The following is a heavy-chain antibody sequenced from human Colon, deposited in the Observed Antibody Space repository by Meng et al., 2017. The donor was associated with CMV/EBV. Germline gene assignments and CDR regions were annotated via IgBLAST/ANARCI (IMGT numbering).Heavy chain of an antibody. J-gene: IGHJ3*02. CDR2: IKEDGSQK. CDR1: GFTFTTFW. V-gene: IGHV3-7*01. CDR3: ARDPYIKAFDI. Sequence: GGSLRLSCAASGFTFTTFWMTWVRQAPGRGLELVAHIKEDGSQKDFLDSVKGRFTISRDNAKNSLYLQMNSLRAEDTAVYYCARDPYIKAFDIWGQGTVVTVSS. D-gene: IGHD4-11*01.